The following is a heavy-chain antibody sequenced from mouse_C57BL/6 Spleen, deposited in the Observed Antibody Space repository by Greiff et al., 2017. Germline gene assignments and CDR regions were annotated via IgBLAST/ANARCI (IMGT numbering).Heavy chain of an antibody. CDR1: GFTFSDYY. J-gene: IGHJ4*01. D-gene: IGHD1-1*01. CDR3: ARLYYYGSSSFMDY. CDR2: ISNGGGST. Sequence: EVKVVESGGGLVQPGGSLKLSCAASGFTFSDYYMYWVRQTPVKRLEWVAYISNGGGSTYYPDTVKGRFIISRDNAKNTLYLQMSRLKSEDTAMYYCARLYYYGSSSFMDYWGQGTSVTVSS. V-gene: IGHV5-12*01.